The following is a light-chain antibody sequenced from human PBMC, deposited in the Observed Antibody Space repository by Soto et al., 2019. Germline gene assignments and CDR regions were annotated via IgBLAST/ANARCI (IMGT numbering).Light chain of an antibody. J-gene: IGKJ1*01. V-gene: IGKV2-28*01. CDR2: LGS. CDR3: MQALQTPRT. CDR1: QSLLQRNKYNY. Sequence: DIVMTQSPLSLPVIPGEPASISCRSSQSLLQRNKYNYLDWYLQKPGQSPQLLIYLGSNRASGVPDRFSGSGSGTDFTLKISRVETEDVGVYYCMQALQTPRTFGQGTKVEIK.